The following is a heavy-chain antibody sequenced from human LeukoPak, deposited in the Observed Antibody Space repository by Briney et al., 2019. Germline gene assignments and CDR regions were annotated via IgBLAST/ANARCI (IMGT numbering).Heavy chain of an antibody. D-gene: IGHD3-3*01. CDR1: GVTFSSYE. Sequence: PGGTLRLSCEASGVTFSSYEMHWVRQATGKGLEWVSSICTAGDTYCPGSVKGRFTISRENAKNSLYLQMNSLRAEDTAVYYCARALRERYDFWIPDYYYYGMDVWGQGTTVTVSS. J-gene: IGHJ6*02. CDR2: ICTAGDT. V-gene: IGHV3-13*01. CDR3: ARALRERYDFWIPDYYYYGMDV.